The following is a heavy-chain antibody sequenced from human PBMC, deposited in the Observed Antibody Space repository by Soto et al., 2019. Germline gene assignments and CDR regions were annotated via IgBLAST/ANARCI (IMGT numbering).Heavy chain of an antibody. J-gene: IGHJ4*02. CDR2: ISAYNGNT. Sequence: QVQLVQSGAEVKKPGASVKVSCKASGYTFTSYGISWVRQAPGQGLEWMGWISAYNGNTNYAQKIQGRVTMTTDTSTSTAYMELRSLRADYTSVYYCARLWSVSVGAGNGKDGDYWGQGTLVTVSA. D-gene: IGHD2-15*01. V-gene: IGHV1-18*01. CDR1: GYTFTSYG. CDR3: ARLWSVSVGAGNGKDGDY.